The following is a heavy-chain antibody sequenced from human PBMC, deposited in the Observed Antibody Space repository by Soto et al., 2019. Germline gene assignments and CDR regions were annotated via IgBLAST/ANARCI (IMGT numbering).Heavy chain of an antibody. D-gene: IGHD3-22*01. CDR2: SSAYNGNT. V-gene: IGHV1-18*01. Sequence: ASVKVSCKASGYTFTTYGISWVRQAPGQGLEWMGWSSAYNGNTNYAQKHQGRVTMTTDTSTSTAYMELRSLRSVDTAVYYCARDTYYDTSGYPATYYYYSMDVWGQGTTVTVSS. CDR3: ARDTYYDTSGYPATYYYYSMDV. CDR1: GYTFTTYG. J-gene: IGHJ6*02.